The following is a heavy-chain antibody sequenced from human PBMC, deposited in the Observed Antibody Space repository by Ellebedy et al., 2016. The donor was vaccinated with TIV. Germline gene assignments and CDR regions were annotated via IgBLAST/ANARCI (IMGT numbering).Heavy chain of an antibody. CDR3: VKDKSVSGFSFWFFDL. Sequence: GGSLRLSXAASGFNFDDYAMHWVRQAPGKDLEWVSGISWNSGSVNYADSVKGRLTISRDNVNDSLHLQMNSLRPEDTAFYYCVKDKSVSGFSFWFFDLWGRGTLVTVSS. V-gene: IGHV3-9*01. CDR2: ISWNSGSV. J-gene: IGHJ2*01. D-gene: IGHD3-22*01. CDR1: GFNFDDYA.